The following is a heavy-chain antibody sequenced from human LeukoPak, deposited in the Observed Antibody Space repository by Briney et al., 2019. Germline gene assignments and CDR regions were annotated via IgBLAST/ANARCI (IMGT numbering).Heavy chain of an antibody. CDR1: GYTFTGYY. V-gene: IGHV1-2*04. CDR2: INPNSGGT. CDR3: ARGLSSSGRGDWFDP. J-gene: IGHJ5*02. D-gene: IGHD6-13*01. Sequence: ASVKVSCKASGYTFTGYYMHWVRQAPGQGLEWMGWINPNSGGTNYAQKFQGWVTMTRDTSISTAYMELSRLRSDDTAVYYCARGLSSSGRGDWFDPWGQGTLVTVSS.